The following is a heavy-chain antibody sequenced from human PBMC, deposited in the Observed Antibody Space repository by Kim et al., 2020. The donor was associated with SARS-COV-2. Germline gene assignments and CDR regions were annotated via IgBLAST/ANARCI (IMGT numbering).Heavy chain of an antibody. Sequence: SVKVSCKASGGTFSSYAISWVRQAPGQGLEWMGGIIPIFGTANYAQKFQGRVTITADESTSTAYMELSSLRSEDTAVYYCAWREDSSGYYYSLRYWGQGTLVTVSS. CDR3: AWREDSSGYYYSLRY. V-gene: IGHV1-69*13. D-gene: IGHD3-22*01. CDR2: IIPIFGTA. J-gene: IGHJ4*02. CDR1: GGTFSSYA.